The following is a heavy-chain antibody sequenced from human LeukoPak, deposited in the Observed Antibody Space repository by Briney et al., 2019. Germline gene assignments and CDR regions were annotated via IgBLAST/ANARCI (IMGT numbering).Heavy chain of an antibody. CDR1: GGSFSGYY. J-gene: IGHJ5*02. CDR3: ARGARTPSGYGSRTAGRANWFDP. V-gene: IGHV4-34*01. CDR2: INHSGST. D-gene: IGHD5-12*01. Sequence: KPSETLSLTCAVYGGSFSGYYWSWIRQPPGKGLEWIGEINHSGSTNYNPSLKSRVTISVDTSKHQFSLKLSSVTAADTAVYYCARGARTPSGYGSRTAGRANWFDPWGQGTLVTVSS.